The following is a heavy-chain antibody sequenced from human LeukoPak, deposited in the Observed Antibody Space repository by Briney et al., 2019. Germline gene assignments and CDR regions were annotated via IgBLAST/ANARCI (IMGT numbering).Heavy chain of an antibody. CDR3: ARFSPELRYFDWLSSMYMDV. CDR1: GYSFTSYW. V-gene: IGHV5-51*01. CDR2: IYPDDSDT. J-gene: IGHJ6*03. D-gene: IGHD3-9*01. Sequence: GESLKISCKGSGYSFTSYWIGWVRQMPGKGLEWMGIIYPDDSDTRYSPSFQGQVTISADKSISTAYLQWSSLKASDTAMYYCARFSPELRYFDWLSSMYMDVWGKGTTVTVSS.